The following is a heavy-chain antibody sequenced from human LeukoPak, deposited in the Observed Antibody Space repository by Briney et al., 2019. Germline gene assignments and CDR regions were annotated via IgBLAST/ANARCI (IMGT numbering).Heavy chain of an antibody. CDR3: ARGKREAGDYYYYGMDV. CDR2: ISGSGGST. J-gene: IGHJ6*02. Sequence: PGGSLRLSCAASGFTFSSYAMSWVRQAPGKGLEWVSAISGSGGSTYYADSVKGRFTISRDNSKNTLYLQMNSLRAEDTAVYYCARGKREAGDYYYYGMDVWGQGTTVTVSS. V-gene: IGHV3-23*01. CDR1: GFTFSSYA. D-gene: IGHD1-26*01.